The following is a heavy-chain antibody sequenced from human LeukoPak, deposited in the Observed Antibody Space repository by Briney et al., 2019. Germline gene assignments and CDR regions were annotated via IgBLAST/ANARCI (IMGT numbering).Heavy chain of an antibody. CDR3: AKSRGSYWVPEFDY. CDR2: IYYSGST. J-gene: IGHJ4*02. D-gene: IGHD1-26*01. V-gene: IGHV4-39*07. Sequence: SETLSLTCTVSGGSISSTSYYWGWIRQPPGKGLEWIGNIYYSGSTYYNPSLKSRVTMSVDTSKNQFSLKLNSVTAADTAVYYCAKSRGSYWVPEFDYWGQGTLVTVSS. CDR1: GGSISSTSYY.